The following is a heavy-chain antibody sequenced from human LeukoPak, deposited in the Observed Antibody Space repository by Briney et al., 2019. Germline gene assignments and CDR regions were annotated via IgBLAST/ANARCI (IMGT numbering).Heavy chain of an antibody. CDR1: VFSFSNYG. V-gene: IGHV3-30*02. CDR3: AKDLSVKWELLIGH. J-gene: IGHJ4*02. CDR2: IRYDGSKK. D-gene: IGHD1-26*01. Sequence: GGSLRLSCAASVFSFSNYGMHWVRQAPGKGLEWVAFIRYDGSKKYYADSVKGRFTISRDKSKNTLSLQMNSLRAEDTAVYYCAKDLSVKWELLIGHCGQGTLVTVSS.